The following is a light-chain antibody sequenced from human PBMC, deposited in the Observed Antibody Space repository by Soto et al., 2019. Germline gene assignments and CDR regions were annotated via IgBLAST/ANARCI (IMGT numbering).Light chain of an antibody. Sequence: QSVLTQPASVSGSPGQSITISCTGTSSDIGRYDYVAWYQQHPDKAPKLLIYDVTNRPSGVSQRFSGSKSGSTASLTISGLQTEDEADYYCSSFTSSSVVVFGGGTKVTVL. V-gene: IGLV2-14*03. CDR2: DVT. CDR1: SSDIGRYDY. CDR3: SSFTSSSVVV. J-gene: IGLJ3*02.